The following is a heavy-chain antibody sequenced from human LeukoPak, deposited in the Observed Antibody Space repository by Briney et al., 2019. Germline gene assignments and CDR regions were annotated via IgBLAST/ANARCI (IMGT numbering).Heavy chain of an antibody. CDR3: ARDPRGGSSSMDLDY. D-gene: IGHD6-6*01. CDR2: IIPIFGTA. V-gene: IGHV1-69*13. CDR1: GYTFTSYG. Sequence: SVKVSCKGSGYTFTSYGISWVRQAPGQGLEWMGGIIPIFGTANYAQKFQGRVTITADESTSTAYMELSSLRSEDTAVYYCARDPRGGSSSMDLDYWGQGTLVTVSS. J-gene: IGHJ4*02.